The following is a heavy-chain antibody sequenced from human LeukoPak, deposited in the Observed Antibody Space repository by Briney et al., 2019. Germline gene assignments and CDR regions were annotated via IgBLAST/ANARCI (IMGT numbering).Heavy chain of an antibody. CDR2: IYHSGST. CDR3: ARRSSGRPVDY. CDR1: GGSISSYNW. D-gene: IGHD3-3*01. V-gene: IGHV4-4*02. Sequence: SGTLSLTCVVSGGSISSYNWWSWVRQPPGKGLEWIGEIYHSGSTNYNPSLKSRVTMSVDTSKNQFSLKLSSVTAADTAVYYCARRSSGRPVDYWGQGTLVTVSS. J-gene: IGHJ4*02.